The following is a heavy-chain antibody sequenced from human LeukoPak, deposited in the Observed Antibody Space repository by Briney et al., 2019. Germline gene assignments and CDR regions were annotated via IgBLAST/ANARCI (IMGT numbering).Heavy chain of an antibody. J-gene: IGHJ3*02. Sequence: SETLSLTCTVSGGSVTNTNYYWAWIRQPPGEGLEWIGSVYHSGITYYTPSLKSRVTISVDTSKNQFSLKLTSVTAADTAVYYCARALTGAFRIGAFDIWGQGTLVTVSS. CDR1: GGSVTNTNYY. D-gene: IGHD7-27*01. V-gene: IGHV4-39*07. CDR3: ARALTGAFRIGAFDI. CDR2: VYHSGIT.